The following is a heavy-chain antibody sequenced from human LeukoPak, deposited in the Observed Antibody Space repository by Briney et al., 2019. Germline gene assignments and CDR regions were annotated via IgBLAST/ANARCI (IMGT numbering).Heavy chain of an antibody. CDR3: ARAADSSGYFGYYYGMDV. D-gene: IGHD3-22*01. CDR1: GGSFSGYY. Sequence: SSETLSLTCAVYGGSFSGYYWSWIRQPPGKGLEWIGYIYYSGSTNYNPSLKSRVTISVDTSKNQFSLKLSSVTAADTAVYYCARAADSSGYFGYYYGMDVWGQGTTVTVSS. CDR2: IYYSGST. V-gene: IGHV4-59*01. J-gene: IGHJ6*02.